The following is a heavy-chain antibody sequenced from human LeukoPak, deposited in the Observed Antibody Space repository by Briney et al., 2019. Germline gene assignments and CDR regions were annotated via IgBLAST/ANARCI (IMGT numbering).Heavy chain of an antibody. CDR3: ARLARMSLVRGQSYYYHSMDV. CDR2: IYTSGST. V-gene: IGHV4-61*02. CDR1: GGSISSGSYF. Sequence: PSETLSLTCTVSGGSISSGSYFWIWIRQPAGKGVEWIGRIYTSGSTNYNPSLKTRVTLCGDTSKNEFSLHLSSVAAADTAVYYCARLARMSLVRGQSYYYHSMDVWGQGTTVTVSS. D-gene: IGHD3-10*01. J-gene: IGHJ6*02.